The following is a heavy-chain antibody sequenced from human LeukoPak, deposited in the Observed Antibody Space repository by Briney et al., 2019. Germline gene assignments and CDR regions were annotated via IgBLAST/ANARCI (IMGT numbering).Heavy chain of an antibody. V-gene: IGHV4-30-4*01. J-gene: IGHJ5*02. D-gene: IGHD1-14*01. CDR1: GGSISSGDYY. Sequence: SQTLSLTCTVSGGSISSGDYYWSWIRQPPGKGLEWIGYIYYSGSTYYNPSLKSRVTISVDTSKNQFSLKLSSVTAADTAVYYCARVSSTVAPWFDPWGQGTLVTVSS. CDR3: ARVSSTVAPWFDP. CDR2: IYYSGST.